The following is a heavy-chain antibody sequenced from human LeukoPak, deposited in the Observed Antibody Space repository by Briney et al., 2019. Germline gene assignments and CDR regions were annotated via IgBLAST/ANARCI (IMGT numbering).Heavy chain of an antibody. CDR2: IYYSGST. CDR3: ARPSIPSAAASALDI. CDR1: VGSISSGDYY. J-gene: IGHJ3*02. V-gene: IGHV4-30-4*08. Sequence: SQTLSLTCTVSVGSISSGDYYWSWIRQPPGKGLEWIGYIYYSGSTYYNPSLKSRATMSVDTSKSQLSLKMTSVTAADTAVYYCARPSIPSAAASALDIWGQGTMVTVSS. D-gene: IGHD2-2*01.